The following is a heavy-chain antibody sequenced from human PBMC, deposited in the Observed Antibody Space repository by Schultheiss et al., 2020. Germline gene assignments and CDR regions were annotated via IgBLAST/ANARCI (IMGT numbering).Heavy chain of an antibody. Sequence: SVKVSCKASGFTFTSSAMQWVRQARGQRLEWIGWIVVGSGNTNYAQKFQERVTITRDMSTSTAYMELSSLRSEDTAVYYCAVSSSSYRNNWFDPWGQGTLVTV. CDR3: AVSSSSYRNNWFDP. CDR1: GFTFTSSA. J-gene: IGHJ5*02. CDR2: IVVGSGNT. V-gene: IGHV1-58*02. D-gene: IGHD6-6*01.